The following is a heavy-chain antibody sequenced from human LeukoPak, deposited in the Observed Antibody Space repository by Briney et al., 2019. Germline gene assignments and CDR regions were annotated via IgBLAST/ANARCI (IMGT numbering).Heavy chain of an antibody. V-gene: IGHV1-69*04. Sequence: ASVKVSCKASGGTFSSYAISWVRQAPGQGLEWMGRIIPIFGIANYAQKFQGRVTITADKSTSTAYMELSSLRSEDTAVYYCAGGGLGLYAFDIWGQGTMVTVSS. D-gene: IGHD3-16*01. CDR2: IIPIFGIA. CDR3: AGGGLGLYAFDI. J-gene: IGHJ3*02. CDR1: GGTFSSYA.